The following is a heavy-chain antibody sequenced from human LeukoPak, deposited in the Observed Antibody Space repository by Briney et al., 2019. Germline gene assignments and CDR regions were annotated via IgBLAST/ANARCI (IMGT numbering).Heavy chain of an antibody. CDR3: ARVYGDYNWFDP. J-gene: IGHJ5*02. V-gene: IGHV1-69*05. Sequence: SVKVSCKASGGTFSSYAISWVRQAPGQGLEWMGGIIPIFGTANYAQKFQGRVTMTRDTSTSTVYMELSSLRSEDTAVYYCARVYGDYNWFDPWGQGTLVTVSS. CDR1: GGTFSSYA. CDR2: IIPIFGTA. D-gene: IGHD2-21*02.